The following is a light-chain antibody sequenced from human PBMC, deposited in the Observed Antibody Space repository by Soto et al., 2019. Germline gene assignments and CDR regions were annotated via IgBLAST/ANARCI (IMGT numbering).Light chain of an antibody. CDR1: QSISSR. CDR2: KAS. CDR3: QQYDSYSWT. Sequence: DIQMTQSPSTLSASVGDRVTITCRASQSISSRLAWYQQKPGKVPKLLIYKASSLESGVPSRFSGSGSGTEFTLTICSLQPDDFATYYCQQYDSYSWTFGQGTKVEI. V-gene: IGKV1-5*03. J-gene: IGKJ1*01.